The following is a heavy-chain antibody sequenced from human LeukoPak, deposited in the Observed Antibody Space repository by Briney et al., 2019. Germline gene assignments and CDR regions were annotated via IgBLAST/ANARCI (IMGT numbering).Heavy chain of an antibody. CDR3: ARLSQQTFDI. J-gene: IGHJ3*02. CDR1: GYTFTTYY. Sequence: ASVKVSCKASGYTFTTYYMHAVRQAPGQGLECMGIIAPSGGSTSNAQKFQGRVTMTRDTSTSTAYMELSSLRSDDTAVYYCARLSQQTFDIWGQGTLVTASS. CDR2: IAPSGGST. V-gene: IGHV1-46*01.